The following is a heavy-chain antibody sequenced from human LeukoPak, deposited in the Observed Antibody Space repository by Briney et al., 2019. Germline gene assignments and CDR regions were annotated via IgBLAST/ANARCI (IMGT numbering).Heavy chain of an antibody. V-gene: IGHV3-23*01. CDR1: GFTFSSYA. D-gene: IGHD2-2*03. J-gene: IGHJ4*02. Sequence: GGSLRLSCAASGFTFSSYAMSWVRQAPGKGLEWVSAISGSGGSTYYADSVKGRFTISRDNSKNTLYLQMNSLRAEDTAVYYCAKDFVGYCSSTSCLLPLDYWGQGTLVTVSS. CDR2: ISGSGGST. CDR3: AKDFVGYCSSTSCLLPLDY.